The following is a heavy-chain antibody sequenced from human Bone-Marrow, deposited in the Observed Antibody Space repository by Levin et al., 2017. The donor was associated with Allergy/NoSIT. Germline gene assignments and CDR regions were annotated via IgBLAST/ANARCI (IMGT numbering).Heavy chain of an antibody. CDR3: ARDLDTSELFDS. CDR2: IWYDGTNK. Sequence: PGGSLRLSCAASGFKFSDRGMHWVRQAPGKGLEWVGIIWYDGTNKHYADSVRGRFTISRDNSKNTLYLQMNSLRAEDTAVYYCARDLDTSELFDSWGHGTLVTVAS. J-gene: IGHJ5*01. D-gene: IGHD1-26*01. V-gene: IGHV3-33*01. CDR1: GFKFSDRG.